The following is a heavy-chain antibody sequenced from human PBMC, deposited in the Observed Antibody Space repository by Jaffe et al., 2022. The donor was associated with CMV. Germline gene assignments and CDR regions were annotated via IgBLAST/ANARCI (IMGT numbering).Heavy chain of an antibody. CDR3: ASYCSSTSCYEDWGWDYYYYGMDV. CDR2: INPNSGGT. Sequence: QVQLVQSGAEVKKPGASVKVSCKASGYTFTGYYMHWVRQAPGQGLEWMGWINPNSGGTNYAQKFQGRVTMTRDTSISTAYMELSRLRSDDTAVYYCASYCSSTSCYEDWGWDYYYYGMDVWGQGTTVTVSS. CDR1: GYTFTGYY. V-gene: IGHV1-2*02. D-gene: IGHD2-2*01. J-gene: IGHJ6*02.